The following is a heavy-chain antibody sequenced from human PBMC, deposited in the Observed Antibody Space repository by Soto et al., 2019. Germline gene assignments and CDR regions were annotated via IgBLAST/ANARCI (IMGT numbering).Heavy chain of an antibody. CDR3: AMIVLSPAALGTIDY. CDR1: GDSISSSISY. CDR2: IHYSGTT. D-gene: IGHD2-2*01. Sequence: QLQLQESGPGLVKPSETLSLTCTVSGDSISSSISYWGWIRQPPRKGLEWIGNIHYSGTTYYNPSLKSRLPISVDTSKNQFSLRLSSVTAADTAVYYCAMIVLSPAALGTIDYWGQGTLVTVSS. V-gene: IGHV4-39*01. J-gene: IGHJ4*02.